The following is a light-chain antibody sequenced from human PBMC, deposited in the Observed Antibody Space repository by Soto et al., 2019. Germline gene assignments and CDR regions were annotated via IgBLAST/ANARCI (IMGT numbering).Light chain of an antibody. CDR3: CSHSASIHWV. V-gene: IGLV2-8*01. J-gene: IGLJ3*02. Sequence: QSLLTQPPSASGSPGQSVTISCTRTSSDVGGYNFVSWYQQHPGNAPKLIIHEVLNRPSGVSSRFSGSKYGNTASLTISGLQAEDDAVYYCCSHSASIHWVFGGGTQLTVL. CDR2: EVL. CDR1: SSDVGGYNF.